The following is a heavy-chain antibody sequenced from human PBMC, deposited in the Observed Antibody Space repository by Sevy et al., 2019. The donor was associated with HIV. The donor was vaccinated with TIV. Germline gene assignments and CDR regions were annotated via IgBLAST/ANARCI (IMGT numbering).Heavy chain of an antibody. V-gene: IGHV1-24*01. CDR3: VSPGVYGRYCSSTSCYPTGYYYGMDV. CDR1: GYTLTELS. Sequence: ASVKVSCKVSGYTLTELSMHWVRQAPGKGLEWMGGFDPEDGETIYAQKFQGRVTMTEDTSTDTAYMELSSLRSEDTAVYYCVSPGVYGRYCSSTSCYPTGYYYGMDVWGQGTTVTVSS. CDR2: FDPEDGET. J-gene: IGHJ6*02. D-gene: IGHD2-2*01.